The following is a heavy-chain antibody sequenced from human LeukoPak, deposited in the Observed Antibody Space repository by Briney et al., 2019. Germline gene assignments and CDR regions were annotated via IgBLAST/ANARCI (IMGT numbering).Heavy chain of an antibody. CDR1: GFTFSSYW. Sequence: GGSLRLSCAASGFTFSSYWMSWVRQAPGKGLEWVANIKQDGSEKYYVDSVKGRFTISRDNAKNSLYLQMNSLRAEDTAVYYCARDPRYRITIFGVVTYFDYWGQGTLVTVSS. CDR3: ARDPRYRITIFGVVTYFDY. J-gene: IGHJ4*02. CDR2: IKQDGSEK. V-gene: IGHV3-7*01. D-gene: IGHD3-3*01.